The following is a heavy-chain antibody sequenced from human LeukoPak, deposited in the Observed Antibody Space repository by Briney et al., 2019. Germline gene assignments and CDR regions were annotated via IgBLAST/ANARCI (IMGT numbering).Heavy chain of an antibody. D-gene: IGHD6-6*01. Sequence: GGSLRLSCAASGFTFSSYSMNWVRQAPGKGLECVSSISSSSSYIYYADSVKGRFTISRDNAKNSLYLQMNSLRAEDTAVYYCAREVVGYSSSSSNWFDPWGQGTLVTVSS. CDR2: ISSSSSYI. J-gene: IGHJ5*02. CDR1: GFTFSSYS. CDR3: AREVVGYSSSSSNWFDP. V-gene: IGHV3-21*01.